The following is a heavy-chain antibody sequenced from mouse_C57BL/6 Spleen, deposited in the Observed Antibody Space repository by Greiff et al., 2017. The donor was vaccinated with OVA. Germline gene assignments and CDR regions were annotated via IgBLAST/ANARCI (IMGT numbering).Heavy chain of an antibody. D-gene: IGHD1-1*01. Sequence: QVQLQQPGAELVKPGASVKVSCKASGYTFTSYWMHWVKQRPGQGLEWIGRIHPSDSDTNYNQKFKGKATLTVDKSSSTAYMQLSSLTSEDSAVYYCAMDGFLYYGSSHWYFDVWGTGTTVTVSS. V-gene: IGHV1-74*01. J-gene: IGHJ1*03. CDR3: AMDGFLYYGSSHWYFDV. CDR1: GYTFTSYW. CDR2: IHPSDSDT.